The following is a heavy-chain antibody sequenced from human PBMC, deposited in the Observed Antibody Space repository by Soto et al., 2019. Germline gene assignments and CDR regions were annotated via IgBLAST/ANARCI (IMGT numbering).Heavy chain of an antibody. CDR1: GGSISSSNW. Sequence: TLSLTCAVSGGSISSSNWWSWVRQPPGKGLEWIGEIYHSGSTNYNPSLKSRVTISVDKSKNQFSLKLSSVTAADAAVYYCAREVDFYDFWSGYRVYYGMDVWGQGTTVTVSS. CDR3: AREVDFYDFWSGYRVYYGMDV. CDR2: IYHSGST. D-gene: IGHD3-3*01. J-gene: IGHJ6*02. V-gene: IGHV4-4*02.